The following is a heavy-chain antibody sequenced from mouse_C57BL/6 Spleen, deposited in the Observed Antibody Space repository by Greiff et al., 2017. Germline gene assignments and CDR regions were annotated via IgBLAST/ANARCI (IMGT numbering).Heavy chain of an antibody. CDR1: GFTFSSYA. J-gene: IGHJ3*01. CDR3: SCDFF. Sequence: EVKLVESGGGLVKPGGSLKLSCAASGFTFSSYAMSWVRQTPEKRLEWVATISDGGSNAYYPEHVKCRFTISRDIAKHNLYLQMIHLKSEYTAMYYCSCDFFWGKGTLVTVSA. V-gene: IGHV5-4*03. CDR2: ISDGGSNA.